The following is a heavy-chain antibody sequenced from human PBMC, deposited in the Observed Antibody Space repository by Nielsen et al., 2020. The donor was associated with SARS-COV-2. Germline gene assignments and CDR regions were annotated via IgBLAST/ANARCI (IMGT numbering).Heavy chain of an antibody. V-gene: IGHV4-61*01. CDR2: IYYSGST. Sequence: SETLFLTCTVSGGSIGSMCDYWSWLRQPPGKGLEWIGYIYYSGSTNYNPSLKSRVTTSVDTSKNQFPLKLRTVTAADTAVYYCARGAGLFNYWGQGTLVTVSS. CDR3: ARGAGLFNY. J-gene: IGHJ4*02. CDR1: GGSIGSMCDY.